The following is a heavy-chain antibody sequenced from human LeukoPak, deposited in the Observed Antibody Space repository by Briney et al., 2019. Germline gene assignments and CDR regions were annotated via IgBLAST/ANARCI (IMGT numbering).Heavy chain of an antibody. D-gene: IGHD6-19*01. CDR3: ARVFGSGWMYFDF. V-gene: IGHV3-11*06. Sequence: GGSLRLSCAASGFTFSDYYMSWIRQAPGKGLEWVSYISSSSSYTNYADSVKGRFTISRDNAKNSLYLQMNSLRAEDTAVYYCARVFGSGWMYFDFWGQGTLVTVSS. J-gene: IGHJ4*02. CDR2: ISSSSSYT. CDR1: GFTFSDYY.